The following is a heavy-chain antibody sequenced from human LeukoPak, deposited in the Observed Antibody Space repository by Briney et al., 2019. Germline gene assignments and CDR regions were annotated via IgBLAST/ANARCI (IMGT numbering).Heavy chain of an antibody. J-gene: IGHJ6*02. CDR1: GGTFSSYA. V-gene: IGHV1-69*04. D-gene: IGHD6-6*01. CDR3: ARGPRSDYYYGMDV. Sequence: SVKVSCKASGGTFSSYAISWVRQAPGQGLEWMGRIIPILGIANYAQKFQGRVTITADKSTSAAYMELSSLRSEDTAVYYCARGPRSDYYYGMDVWGQGTTVTVSS. CDR2: IIPILGIA.